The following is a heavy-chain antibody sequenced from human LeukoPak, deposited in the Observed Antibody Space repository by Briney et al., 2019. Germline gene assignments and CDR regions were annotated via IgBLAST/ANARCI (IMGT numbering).Heavy chain of an antibody. CDR2: IWYDGSNK. Sequence: GSLRLSCAASGFTFSSYGMHWVRQAPGKGLEWVAVIWYDGSNKYYADSVKGRFTISRDNSKNTLYLQMNSLRAEDTAVYYCARDPPTAQGAFDFGGQGTMVTVS. V-gene: IGHV3-33*01. CDR1: GFTFSSYG. J-gene: IGHJ3*01. CDR3: ARDPPTAQGAFDF.